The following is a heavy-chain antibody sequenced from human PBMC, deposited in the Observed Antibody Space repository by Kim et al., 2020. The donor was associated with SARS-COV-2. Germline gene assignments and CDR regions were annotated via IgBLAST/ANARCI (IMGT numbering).Heavy chain of an antibody. D-gene: IGHD4-17*01. CDR1: GFTFSSYD. CDR3: ARVPRTVTRQGDYYYGMDV. Sequence: GGSLRLSCAASGFTFSSYDMHWVRQATGKGLEWVSAIGTAGDTYYPGSVKGRFTISRENAKNSLYLQMNSLRAGDTAVYYCARVPRTVTRQGDYYYGMDVWGQGTTVTVSS. J-gene: IGHJ6*02. V-gene: IGHV3-13*01. CDR2: IGTAGDT.